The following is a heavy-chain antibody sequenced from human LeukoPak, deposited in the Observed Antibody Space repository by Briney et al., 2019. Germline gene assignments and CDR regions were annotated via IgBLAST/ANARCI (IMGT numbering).Heavy chain of an antibody. Sequence: ASVKVSCKDSGYTFTSYGISWVRQAPGQGLEWMGWISAYNGNTRYAQKLQGRVTMTTDSSTSTAYMELRSLRSDDTAVYYCARQITMIVVVINDPFDIWGQGTMVTVSS. D-gene: IGHD3-22*01. CDR1: GYTFTSYG. CDR2: ISAYNGNT. CDR3: ARQITMIVVVINDPFDI. V-gene: IGHV1-18*01. J-gene: IGHJ3*02.